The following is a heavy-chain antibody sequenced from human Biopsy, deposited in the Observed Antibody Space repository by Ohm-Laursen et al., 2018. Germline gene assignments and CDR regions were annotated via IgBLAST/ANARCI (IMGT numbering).Heavy chain of an antibody. CDR3: AKDRYNYTPIGGFSMDV. Sequence: SLRLSCAASGFTFNNYGMQWGCQAPGKGMERVAFIFYDGSNTYYADSVKGRFTISRDNSRDTLYLQMSSLRAEDTAVYYCAKDRYNYTPIGGFSMDVWGQGTTVTVSS. CDR1: GFTFNNYG. V-gene: IGHV3-30*18. CDR2: IFYDGSNT. J-gene: IGHJ6*02. D-gene: IGHD5-18*01.